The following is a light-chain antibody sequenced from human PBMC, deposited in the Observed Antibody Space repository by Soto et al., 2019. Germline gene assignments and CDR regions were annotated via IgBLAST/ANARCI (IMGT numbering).Light chain of an antibody. CDR2: AAS. V-gene: IGKV1-27*01. J-gene: IGKJ5*01. CDR3: QNFNSVPIT. Sequence: DIQMTQSPSSLSASVGDRVTITCRASQDISIYLAWYQQKPGKVPKLLIYAASTLHSGVPSRFSGSGSGTDFTLTISSLQPEDVATYYCQNFNSVPITFGQGTRLEIK. CDR1: QDISIY.